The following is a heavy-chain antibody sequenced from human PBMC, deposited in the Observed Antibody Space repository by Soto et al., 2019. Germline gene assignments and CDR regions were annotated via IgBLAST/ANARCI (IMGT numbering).Heavy chain of an antibody. CDR2: INAGNGNT. CDR3: ARDQKQLELSY. D-gene: IGHD1-1*01. Sequence: ASVKGSCKASWDTFTCYGMHLVGQAPGQRLEWMGWINAGNGNTKYSQKFQGRVTITRDTSASTAYMELSSLRSEDTAVYYCARDQKQLELSYWGQGTLVTVSS. CDR1: WDTFTCYG. V-gene: IGHV1-3*01. J-gene: IGHJ4*02.